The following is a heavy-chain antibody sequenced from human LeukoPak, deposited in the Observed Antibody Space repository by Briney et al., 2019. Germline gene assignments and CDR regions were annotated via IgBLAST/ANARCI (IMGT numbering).Heavy chain of an antibody. J-gene: IGHJ4*02. CDR3: ARQLSGWYDADPY. D-gene: IGHD6-19*01. V-gene: IGHV3-7*05. CDR2: IKEDGSRN. Sequence: GRSLRLSCAASGFTFSSFVMHWVRQAPGKGLEWVANIKEDGSRNHYVDSVKGRFTISRDNAKNSLYLQMNSLRAEDTAVYYCARQLSGWYDADPYWGQGTLVTVSS. CDR1: GFTFSSFV.